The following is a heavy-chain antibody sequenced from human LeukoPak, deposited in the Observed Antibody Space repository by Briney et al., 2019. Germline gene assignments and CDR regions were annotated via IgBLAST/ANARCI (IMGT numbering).Heavy chain of an antibody. J-gene: IGHJ3*02. CDR2: IYTSGST. D-gene: IGHD2-2*01. Sequence: SQTLSLTCTVSGGSISSGSYYWSWIRQPAGKGLEWIGRIYTSGSTNYNPSLKSRVTISVDTSKNQFSLKLSSVTAADTAVYYCARASRDCSSTSCMGDAFDIWGQGTMVTVSS. CDR3: ARASRDCSSTSCMGDAFDI. V-gene: IGHV4-61*02. CDR1: GGSISSGSYY.